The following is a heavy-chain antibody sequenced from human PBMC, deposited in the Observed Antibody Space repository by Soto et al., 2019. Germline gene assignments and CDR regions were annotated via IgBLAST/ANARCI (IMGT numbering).Heavy chain of an antibody. D-gene: IGHD5-18*01. CDR1: GISISSSTYY. Sequence: LETLSLTCTVSGISISSSTYYWGWIRQPPGKGLEWIGTISFSGSTYCNPSLKSRVTMSVDTSKNHFSLSLSSVTAADTAVYYCARPVYADTSTGIQFYWFDPWGQGTLVTVSS. V-gene: IGHV4-39*02. CDR2: ISFSGST. CDR3: ARPVYADTSTGIQFYWFDP. J-gene: IGHJ5*02.